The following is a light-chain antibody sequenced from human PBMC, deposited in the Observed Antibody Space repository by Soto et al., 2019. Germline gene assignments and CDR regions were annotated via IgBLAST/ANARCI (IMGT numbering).Light chain of an antibody. J-gene: IGLJ2*01. V-gene: IGLV2-14*01. CDR3: SSYASTNTVL. CDR2: EVS. CDR1: SRDVGGYNY. Sequence: QSALTQPASVSGSPGQSITISCTGTSRDVGGYNYVSWYQHHPGKTPKLMIFEVSNRPSGVSNRFSGSKSGNTASLTISGLQDEDEDDYYCSSYASTNTVLFGGGTKLTVL.